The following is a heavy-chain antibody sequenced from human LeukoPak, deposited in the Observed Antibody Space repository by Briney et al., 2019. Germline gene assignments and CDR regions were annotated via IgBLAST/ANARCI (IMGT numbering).Heavy chain of an antibody. CDR3: ARGHCSDGSCYAN. Sequence: SSETLSLTCAVYGGSFSGYYWSWIRQPPGKGLEWIGEINHSGSTNYNPSLKSRVTISVDTSKNQFSLKLSSVTAADTAVYYCARGHCSDGSCYANWGQGTLVTVSS. V-gene: IGHV4-34*01. CDR2: INHSGST. J-gene: IGHJ4*02. D-gene: IGHD2-15*01. CDR1: GGSFSGYY.